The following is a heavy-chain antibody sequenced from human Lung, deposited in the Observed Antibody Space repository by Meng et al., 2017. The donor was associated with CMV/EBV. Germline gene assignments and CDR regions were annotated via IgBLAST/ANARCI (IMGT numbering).Heavy chain of an antibody. J-gene: IGHJ6*02. CDR1: GITFSNAW. D-gene: IGHD1-26*01. V-gene: IGHV3-15*01. Sequence: GGSRRLXXAASGITFSNAWMSWVRKAPGKGLEWVGRIKRKTDGGTTDYAAPVKGRFTISRDDSKNTLYLQMNSLKTEDTAVYYCTTVLGTSYPYGMDVWGQGTTVTVSS. CDR2: IKRKTDGGTT. CDR3: TTVLGTSYPYGMDV.